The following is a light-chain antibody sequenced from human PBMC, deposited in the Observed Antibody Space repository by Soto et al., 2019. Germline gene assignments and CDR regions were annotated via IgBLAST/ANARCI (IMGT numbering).Light chain of an antibody. CDR2: AAS. CDR3: QQIYSAPLT. Sequence: DIQMTQSPSSLSASVGHRVTITCRASQSITTYLNWYRQKPGKAPKLLIYAASSLQSGVPSRCSGSGAETEFTLSISSLQPEDVATYLCQQIYSAPLTFGGGTKVDIK. V-gene: IGKV1-39*01. CDR1: QSITTY. J-gene: IGKJ4*01.